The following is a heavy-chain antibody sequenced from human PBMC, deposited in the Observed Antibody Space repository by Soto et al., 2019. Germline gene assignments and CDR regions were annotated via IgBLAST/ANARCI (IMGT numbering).Heavy chain of an antibody. V-gene: IGHV4-59*01. CDR2: IYYSGST. Sequence: SETLSLTCTVSGGSISSYYWSWIRQPPGKGLEWIGYIYYSGSTNYNPSLKSRVTISVDTSKNQFSLKLSSVTAADTAVYYCARDQVDTAMVTGLRRRYYYYMDVWGKGTTVT. CDR1: GGSISSYY. J-gene: IGHJ6*03. CDR3: ARDQVDTAMVTGLRRRYYYYMDV. D-gene: IGHD5-18*01.